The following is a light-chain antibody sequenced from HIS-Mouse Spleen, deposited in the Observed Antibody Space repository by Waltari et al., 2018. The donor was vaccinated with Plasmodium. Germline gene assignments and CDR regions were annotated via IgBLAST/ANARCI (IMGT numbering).Light chain of an antibody. J-gene: IGLJ3*02. Sequence: QAVLTQPSSLSASPGASASLTCTLRSGINVGTYRISLYPQEPGSPPQYLLRYKSDSDKQQGSGVPSRFSGSKDASANAGILLISGLQSEDEADYYCMIWHSSAWVFGGGTKLTVL. CDR3: MIWHSSAWV. CDR1: SGINVGTYR. CDR2: YKSDSDK. V-gene: IGLV5-45*03.